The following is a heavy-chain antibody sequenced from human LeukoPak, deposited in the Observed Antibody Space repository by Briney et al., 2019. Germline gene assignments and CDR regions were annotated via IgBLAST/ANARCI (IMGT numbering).Heavy chain of an antibody. Sequence: SETLSLTCAVYGGSFSGDYWSWIRQPPGKGLEWIGEINHSGSTNYNPSLKSRVTISVDTSKHQFSLKLSSVTAADTAVYYCARGGEADYDYVWGSYRYDWFDPWGQGTLVTVSS. CDR1: GGSFSGDY. D-gene: IGHD3-16*02. CDR3: ARGGEADYDYVWGSYRYDWFDP. CDR2: INHSGST. J-gene: IGHJ5*02. V-gene: IGHV4-34*01.